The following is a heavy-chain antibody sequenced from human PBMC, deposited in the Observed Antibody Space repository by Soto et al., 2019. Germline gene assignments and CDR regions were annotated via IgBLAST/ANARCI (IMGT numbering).Heavy chain of an antibody. J-gene: IGHJ6*03. CDR3: ASQYCSSTSCYNYYYYYMDV. Sequence: GGPLSPSCAASGFTFISDCMCWVRPAPGRGGEGGANIKQDGSEKYYVDSVKGRFTISRDNAKNSLYLQMNSLRAEDTAVYYCASQYCSSTSCYNYYYYYMDVWGKGTPVTVSS. CDR2: IKQDGSEK. D-gene: IGHD2-2*01. V-gene: IGHV3-7*01. CDR1: GFTFISDC.